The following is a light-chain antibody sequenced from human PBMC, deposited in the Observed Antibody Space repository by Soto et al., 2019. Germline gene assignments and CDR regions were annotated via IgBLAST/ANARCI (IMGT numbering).Light chain of an antibody. J-gene: IGKJ2*01. Sequence: EIVLTQSPGTLSLSPGERATLSCRASQSGSSSTYLAWYQQKPGQAPRLLIYGESSRATGIPDSFSGSGSGTNFTLTIIKLETEDFAVYYCHQYGSSPSYTFGQGTKLEIK. CDR1: QSGSSSTY. CDR2: GES. CDR3: HQYGSSPSYT. V-gene: IGKV3-20*01.